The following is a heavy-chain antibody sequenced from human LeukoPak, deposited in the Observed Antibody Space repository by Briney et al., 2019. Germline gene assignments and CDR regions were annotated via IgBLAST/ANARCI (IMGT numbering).Heavy chain of an antibody. D-gene: IGHD7-27*01. J-gene: IGHJ4*02. CDR1: GYTFIDYT. CDR3: VGGAPNWGFDF. Sequence: GASVKVSCKASGYTFIDYTMHWLRQAPGQRLDWMGWINGGSGNTKYSPEFQGRVTITRDTSASTGYMELSSLRSEDTAVYYCVGGAPNWGFDFWGQGTLVTVSS. CDR2: INGGSGNT. V-gene: IGHV1-3*01.